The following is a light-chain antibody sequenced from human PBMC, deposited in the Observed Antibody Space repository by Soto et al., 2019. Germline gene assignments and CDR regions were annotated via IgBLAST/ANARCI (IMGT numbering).Light chain of an antibody. Sequence: TELTQSPALVSVSPGESVTLACRASQGVXSSFAWYQQKLGQAPRFLXGGASIRATGSPARLSGSGSGTEFTLTISRLQSKDFAVYVCQQYKSGTHTFGQGTKVDIK. CDR3: QQYKSGTHT. CDR2: GAS. CDR1: QGVXSS. J-gene: IGKJ1*01. V-gene: IGKV3-15*01.